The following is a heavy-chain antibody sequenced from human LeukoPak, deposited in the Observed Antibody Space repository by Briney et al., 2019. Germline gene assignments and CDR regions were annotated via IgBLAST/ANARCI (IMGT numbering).Heavy chain of an antibody. CDR3: AKGSQWLLRGGAYFDS. CDR1: GFTFNNYA. J-gene: IGHJ4*02. Sequence: GGSLRLSCEASGFTFNNYAMSWVRQAPGKGLEWVSAMSGIGGTTYYAASVRGRFTISRDNSKNILSLQMNSLRVEDTAIYYCAKGSQWLLRGGAYFDSWGQGTPVSVSS. CDR2: MSGIGGTT. V-gene: IGHV3-23*01. D-gene: IGHD6-19*01.